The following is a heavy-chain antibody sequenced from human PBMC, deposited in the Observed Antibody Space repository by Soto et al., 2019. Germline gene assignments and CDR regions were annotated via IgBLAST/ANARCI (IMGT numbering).Heavy chain of an antibody. CDR1: GVTFSSYA. CDR3: AIRASYYDSSGYFDY. Sequence: PGGSLRLSCVVSGVTFSSYAMSWVRQTPGKGLEWVSAISGSGGSTYYADSVKGRFTISRDNSKNTLYLQMNSLRAEDTAVYYCAIRASYYDSSGYFDYWGQGTLVTVSS. CDR2: ISGSGGST. J-gene: IGHJ4*02. D-gene: IGHD3-22*01. V-gene: IGHV3-23*01.